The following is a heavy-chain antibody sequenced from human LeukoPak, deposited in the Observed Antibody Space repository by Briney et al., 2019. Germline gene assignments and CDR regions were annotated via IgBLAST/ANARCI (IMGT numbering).Heavy chain of an antibody. D-gene: IGHD3-10*01. CDR2: IWYDGSNK. CDR1: GFTFSSYG. J-gene: IGHJ4*02. Sequence: GGSLRLSCAASGFTFSSYGMHWVRQAPGKGLEWVAVIWYDGSNKYYADSVKGRFTISRDNSKNTLYLQMNSLRAEDTAVYYCAKAPYGSGSYPDYWGQGTLVTVSS. V-gene: IGHV3-33*06. CDR3: AKAPYGSGSYPDY.